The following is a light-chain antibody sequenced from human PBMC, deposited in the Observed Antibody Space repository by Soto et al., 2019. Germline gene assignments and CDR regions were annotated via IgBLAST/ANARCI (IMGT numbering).Light chain of an antibody. CDR2: GAS. CDR3: QQSYTTPYT. CDR1: RNIKDF. Sequence: MTQSPSSMSASLGDRVIITCRASRNIKDFLNWYQHKLGEAPKLLISGASTLQTGVPSRFSGSGSGSGFTLTISDLQPEDFATYFCQQSYTTPYTFGQGTKVDIK. J-gene: IGKJ2*01. V-gene: IGKV1-39*01.